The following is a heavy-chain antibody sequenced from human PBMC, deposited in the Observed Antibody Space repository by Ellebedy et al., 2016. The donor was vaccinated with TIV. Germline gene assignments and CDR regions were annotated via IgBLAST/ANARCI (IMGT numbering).Heavy chain of an antibody. V-gene: IGHV3-23*01. CDR3: ARLISARPFYYYYFGMDV. Sequence: GGSLRLSCTASGFTLNDYVMSWVRQAPGKGLEWVSVISASGGTTYYADSVKGRFIISRDNTKNTLYLQMSRLRAEDTAVYFCARLISARPFYYYYFGMDVWGQGTTVTVSS. D-gene: IGHD6-6*01. CDR1: GFTLNDYV. J-gene: IGHJ6*02. CDR2: ISASGGTT.